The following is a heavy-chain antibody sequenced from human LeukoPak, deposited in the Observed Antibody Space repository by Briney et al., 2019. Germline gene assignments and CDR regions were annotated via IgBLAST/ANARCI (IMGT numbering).Heavy chain of an antibody. CDR2: ISYDGSNK. D-gene: IGHD3-9*01. V-gene: IGHV3-30-3*01. CDR1: GFTFSSYA. Sequence: PGGSLRLSCAASGFTFSSYAMHWVRQAPGKGLEWVAVISYDGSNKYYADSVKGRFTISRDNSKNTLYLQMNSLRAEDTAVYYCAREYDVLTGYAFFDYWGQGTLVTVSS. CDR3: AREYDVLTGYAFFDY. J-gene: IGHJ4*02.